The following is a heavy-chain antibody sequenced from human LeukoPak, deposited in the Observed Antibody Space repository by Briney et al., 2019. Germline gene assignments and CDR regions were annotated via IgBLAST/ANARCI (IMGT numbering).Heavy chain of an antibody. CDR3: TRAGGYYGSGSSPVGLNYYYYMDV. CDR2: IRSKAYGGTT. V-gene: IGHV3-49*04. Sequence: GGSLRLSCTASGFTFGDYAMSWVRQAPGKGLEWVGFIRSKAYGGTTEYAASVKGRFTTSRNDSKSIAYLQMNSLKTEDTAVYYCTRAGGYYGSGSSPVGLNYYYYMDVWGKGTTVTISS. J-gene: IGHJ6*03. D-gene: IGHD3-10*01. CDR1: GFTFGDYA.